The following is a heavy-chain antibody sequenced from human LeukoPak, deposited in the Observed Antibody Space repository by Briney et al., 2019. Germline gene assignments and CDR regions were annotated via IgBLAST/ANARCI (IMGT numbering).Heavy chain of an antibody. CDR1: GFTFSDFY. CDR2: INKDGSEE. Sequence: PGGSLRLSCAASGFTFSDFYMSWVRQAPGKGLEWVANINKDGSEEKYVDSVKGRFTISRDNAKTSLYLQMSSLRADDTAVYYCARWPHCQDFWGRGTRVTVSS. J-gene: IGHJ4*02. V-gene: IGHV3-7*03. CDR3: ARWPHCQDF.